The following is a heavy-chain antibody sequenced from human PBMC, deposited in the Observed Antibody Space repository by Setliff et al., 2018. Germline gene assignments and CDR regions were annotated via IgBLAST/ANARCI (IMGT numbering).Heavy chain of an antibody. CDR1: GGSISSGSDY. J-gene: IGHJ4*02. V-gene: IGHV4-61*01. D-gene: IGHD5-18*01. Sequence: SETLSLTCSVSGGSISSGSDYWTWIRQPPGKGLEWIGYMYYSGDTNYNPSLKSRVTISVDTSKNQFSLELRSVTAADTAVYYCARLPPLHTPMALTFDYWGQGILVTVSS. CDR2: MYYSGDT. CDR3: ARLPPLHTPMALTFDY.